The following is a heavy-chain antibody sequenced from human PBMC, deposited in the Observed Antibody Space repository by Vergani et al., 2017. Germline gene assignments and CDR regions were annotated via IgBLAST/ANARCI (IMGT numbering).Heavy chain of an antibody. CDR3: AKDHITMPFWYFDF. D-gene: IGHD3-10*01. CDR1: GFTFSTYA. Sequence: QVQLVESGGGVVQPGRSLRLSCTSSGFTFSTYAMHWVRQAPGKGLEWVAIIYYDGSKKYYADSVKGRFTISRDNSRNTLDLLMSSLRAEDTAIYYCAKDHITMPFWYFDFWGQGTLVTVSS. V-gene: IGHV3-33*06. CDR2: IYYDGSKK. J-gene: IGHJ4*02.